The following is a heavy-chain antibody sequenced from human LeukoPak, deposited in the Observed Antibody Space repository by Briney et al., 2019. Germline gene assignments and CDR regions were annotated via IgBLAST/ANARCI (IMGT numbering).Heavy chain of an antibody. V-gene: IGHV4-59*08. CDR2: IYYSGST. Sequence: PSETLSLTCTVSGGSISTYYWSWIRQPPGKGLEWIGYIYYSGSTNYSPSLKSRVTISVDTSKNQFPLKLSSVTAADTAVYYCARQSSGWYPIEYWGQGTLVTVSS. J-gene: IGHJ4*02. CDR1: GGSISTYY. D-gene: IGHD6-19*01. CDR3: ARQSSGWYPIEY.